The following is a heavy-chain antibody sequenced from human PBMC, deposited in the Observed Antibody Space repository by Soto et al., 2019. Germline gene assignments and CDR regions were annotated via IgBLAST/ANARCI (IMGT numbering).Heavy chain of an antibody. CDR3: ERTSMLASGNY. Sequence: QAGGSLRLSCVASGFVFRDYAMSWVRQAPGKGLEWVAAILGNVGDTGYADSVKGRFTITRDNSQNTLYLRLNSLRDEDTAVYYCERTSMLASGNYWGQGTPVTVSS. V-gene: IGHV3-23*01. CDR1: GFVFRDYA. CDR2: ILGNVGDT. D-gene: IGHD6-13*01. J-gene: IGHJ4*02.